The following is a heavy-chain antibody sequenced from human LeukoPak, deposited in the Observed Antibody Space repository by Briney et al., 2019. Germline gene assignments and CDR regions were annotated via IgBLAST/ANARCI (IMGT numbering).Heavy chain of an antibody. CDR3: AEGIAAAVFDY. J-gene: IGHJ4*02. CDR1: GGSISSYY. Sequence: SETLSLTCTASGGSISSYYWSWIRQPPGKGLEWIGYIYYSGSTNYNPSLKSRVTISVDTSKNQFSLKLSSVTAADTAVYYCAEGIAAAVFDYWGQGTLVTVSS. V-gene: IGHV4-59*01. D-gene: IGHD6-13*01. CDR2: IYYSGST.